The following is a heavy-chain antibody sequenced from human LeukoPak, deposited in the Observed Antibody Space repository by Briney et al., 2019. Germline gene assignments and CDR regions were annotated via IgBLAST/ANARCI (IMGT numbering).Heavy chain of an antibody. CDR2: IYPGDSDT. J-gene: IGHJ4*02. CDR1: GYSFTSYW. Sequence: GESLKISCKGSGYSFTSYWIGWVRQMPGKGLEWMGIIYPGDSDTRYSPSFQSQVTISADKSISTAYLQWSSLKASDTAMYYCARQPFYCSGGSCYVFDYWGQGTLVTVSS. V-gene: IGHV5-51*01. D-gene: IGHD2-15*01. CDR3: ARQPFYCSGGSCYVFDY.